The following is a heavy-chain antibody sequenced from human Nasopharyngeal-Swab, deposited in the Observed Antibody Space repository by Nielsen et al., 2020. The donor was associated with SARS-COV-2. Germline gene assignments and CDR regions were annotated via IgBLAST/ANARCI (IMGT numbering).Heavy chain of an antibody. CDR1: GFTFSSYS. D-gene: IGHD6-19*01. CDR3: ARDVNYSSGWYDY. Sequence: GESLKISCAASGFTFSSYSMNWVRQAPGKGLEWVSSISSSSSYIYYADSVKGRFTISRDNAKNPLYLQMNSLRAEDTAVYYCARDVNYSSGWYDYWGQGTLVTVSS. J-gene: IGHJ4*02. CDR2: ISSSSSYI. V-gene: IGHV3-21*01.